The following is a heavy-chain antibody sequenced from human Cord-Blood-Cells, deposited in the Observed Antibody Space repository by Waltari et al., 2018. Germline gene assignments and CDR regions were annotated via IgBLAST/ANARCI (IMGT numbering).Heavy chain of an antibody. D-gene: IGHD6-13*01. J-gene: IGHJ3*02. Sequence: EVQLVQSGAEVKKPGESLMISCKGSGYSFTSYWIGGVRQMAGKGLEWMGIIYPGDSDTRYSPSFQGQVTISADKSISTAYLQWSSLKASDTAMYYCASDLKRYSSSWFRAFDIWGQGTMVTVSS. CDR3: ASDLKRYSSSWFRAFDI. V-gene: IGHV5-51*01. CDR2: IYPGDSDT. CDR1: GYSFTSYW.